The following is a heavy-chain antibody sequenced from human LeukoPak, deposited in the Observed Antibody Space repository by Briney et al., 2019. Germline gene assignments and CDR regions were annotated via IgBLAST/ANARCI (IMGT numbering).Heavy chain of an antibody. Sequence: GESLKISCKASEYRFTKEWIAWVRQMPGKGLEWMGIIYPGDSDTRYSPSFQGQVTISADESISTAYLQWSSLKASDTAMYYCARIPTGYCGGDCYWSYWGQGTLVTVSS. J-gene: IGHJ4*02. V-gene: IGHV5-51*01. D-gene: IGHD2-21*02. CDR1: EYRFTKEW. CDR2: IYPGDSDT. CDR3: ARIPTGYCGGDCYWSY.